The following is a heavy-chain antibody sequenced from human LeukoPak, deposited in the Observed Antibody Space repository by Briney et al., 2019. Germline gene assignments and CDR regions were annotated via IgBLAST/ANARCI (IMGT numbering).Heavy chain of an antibody. CDR2: FDPEDGET. J-gene: IGHJ4*02. CDR3: ARDGDYYDSSGYRDY. V-gene: IGHV1-24*01. D-gene: IGHD3-22*01. CDR1: GYTLTELS. Sequence: ASVKVSCKVSGYTLTELSMHWVRQAPGKGLEWMGGFDPEDGETIYAQKFQGRVTMTEDTSTDTAYMELSSLRSDDTAVYYCARDGDYYDSSGYRDYWGQGTLVTVSS.